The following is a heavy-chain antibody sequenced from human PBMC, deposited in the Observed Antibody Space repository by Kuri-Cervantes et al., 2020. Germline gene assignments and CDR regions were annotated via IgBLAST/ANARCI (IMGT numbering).Heavy chain of an antibody. CDR2: INHSGST. J-gene: IGHJ2*01. V-gene: IGHV4-34*01. CDR3: AREALLDVVVTATHWYFDL. D-gene: IGHD2-21*02. Sequence: SETLSLTCAVYGGSFSGYYWSWIRQPPGKGLEWIGVINHSGSTNYNPSLKSRVTISVDTSKNQFSLKLSSVTAAVTAVYYCAREALLDVVVTATHWYFDLWGRGTLVTVSS. CDR1: GGSFSGYY.